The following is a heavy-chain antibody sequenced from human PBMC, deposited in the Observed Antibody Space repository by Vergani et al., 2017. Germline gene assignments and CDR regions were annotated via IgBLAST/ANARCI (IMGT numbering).Heavy chain of an antibody. Sequence: QVHLQEAGPGLVKPAETLSLTCTVSGDSMNNYYWNWIRQTPGKGLEWIGSIYLGGTTTYNPSLESRVSLSADTSKNQFSLQLTSVTAADTAVYYCARGPSVVQGHYIYYYSYFMDVWGKGTTVTVSS. V-gene: IGHV4-59*01. D-gene: IGHD2-15*01. CDR2: IYLGGTT. CDR1: GDSMNNYY. J-gene: IGHJ6*03. CDR3: ARGPSVVQGHYIYYYSYFMDV.